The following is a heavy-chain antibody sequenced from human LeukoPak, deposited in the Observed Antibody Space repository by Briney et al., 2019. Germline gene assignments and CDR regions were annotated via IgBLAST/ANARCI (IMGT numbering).Heavy chain of an antibody. CDR3: ALRSGYYKSVDY. CDR2: INHSGST. J-gene: IGHJ4*02. D-gene: IGHD3-3*01. V-gene: IGHV4-34*01. CDR1: GGSFSGYY. Sequence: PSETLSLTCAVYGGSFSGYYWSWIRQPPGKGLEWIGEINHSGSTNYNPSLKSRVTISVDTSKNQFSLKLSSVTAADTAVYYCALRSGYYKSVDYWGQGTLVTVPS.